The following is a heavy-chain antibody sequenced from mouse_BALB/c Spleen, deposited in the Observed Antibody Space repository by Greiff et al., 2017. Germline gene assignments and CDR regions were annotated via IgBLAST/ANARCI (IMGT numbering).Heavy chain of an antibody. CDR3: AGYAMDY. J-gene: IGHJ4*01. CDR1: GYPITSGYY. Sequence: EVQLQQSGPGLVKPSQSLSLTCSVTGYPITSGYYWNWIRQFPGNKLEWMGYISYDGSNNYNPSLKNRISITRDTSKNQFFLKLNSVTTEDTATYYCAGYAMDYWGQGTSVTVSS. CDR2: ISYDGSN. V-gene: IGHV3-6*02.